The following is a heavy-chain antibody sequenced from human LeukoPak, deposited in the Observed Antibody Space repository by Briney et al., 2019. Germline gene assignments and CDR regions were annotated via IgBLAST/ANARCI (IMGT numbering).Heavy chain of an antibody. CDR2: ITGSGSST. CDR3: AMRWELHALDI. Sequence: GGSLRLPCGASGFTFSSYAVTWVRQAPGKGLEWVSAITGSGSSTYYADSVKGRFTISRDNSKNTLYLQMNSLRAEDTAVYYCAMRWELHALDIWGQGTVVTVSS. CDR1: GFTFSSYA. J-gene: IGHJ3*02. V-gene: IGHV3-23*05. D-gene: IGHD1-26*01.